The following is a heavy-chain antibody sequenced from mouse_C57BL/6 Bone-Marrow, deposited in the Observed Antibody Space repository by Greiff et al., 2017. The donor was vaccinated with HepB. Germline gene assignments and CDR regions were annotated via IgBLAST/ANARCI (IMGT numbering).Heavy chain of an antibody. CDR2: IWSGGST. D-gene: IGHD1-1*01. CDR3: ARNGIYYYGSSPAWFAY. CDR1: GFSLTSYG. J-gene: IGHJ3*01. Sequence: VHLVESGPGLVQPSQSLSITCTVSGFSLTSYGVHWVRQSPGKGLEWLGVIWSGGSTDYNAAFISRLSISKDNSKSQVFFKMNSLQADDTAIYYCARNGIYYYGSSPAWFAYWGQGTLVTVSA. V-gene: IGHV2-2*01.